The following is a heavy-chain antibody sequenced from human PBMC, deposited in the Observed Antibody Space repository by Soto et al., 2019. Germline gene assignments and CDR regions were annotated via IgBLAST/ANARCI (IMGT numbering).Heavy chain of an antibody. Sequence: ASVKVSCKASGYTFTSYYMHWVRQAPGQGLEWMGIINPSGGSTSYAQKFQGRVTMTRDTSTSTVYMELGSLRSEDTAVYYCARVVGRYCSGGSCYGPGRNWFDPWGQGTLVTVS. CDR2: INPSGGST. CDR3: ARVVGRYCSGGSCYGPGRNWFDP. J-gene: IGHJ5*02. D-gene: IGHD2-15*01. CDR1: GYTFTSYY. V-gene: IGHV1-46*01.